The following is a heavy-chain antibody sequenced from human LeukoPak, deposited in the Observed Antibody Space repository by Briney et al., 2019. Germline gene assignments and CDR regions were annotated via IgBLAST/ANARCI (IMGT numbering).Heavy chain of an antibody. CDR1: GGSISSYY. J-gene: IGHJ2*01. D-gene: IGHD3-9*01. CDR3: ARVADDILTGPHDWYFDL. CDR2: IYYSGST. V-gene: IGHV4-59*12. Sequence: SETLSLTCTVSGGSISSYYWSWIRQPPGKGLEWIGYIYYSGSTNYNPSLKSRVTISVDTSKNQFSLKLSSVTAADTAVYYCARVADDILTGPHDWYFDLWGRGTLVTVSS.